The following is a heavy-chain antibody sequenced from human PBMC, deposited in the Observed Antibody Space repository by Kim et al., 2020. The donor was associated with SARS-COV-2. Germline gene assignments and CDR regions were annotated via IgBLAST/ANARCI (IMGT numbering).Heavy chain of an antibody. D-gene: IGHD4-4*01. CDR2: ISYDGSNK. J-gene: IGHJ6*03. Sequence: GGSLRLSCAASGFTFSSYGMHWVRQAPGKGLEWVAVISYDGSNKYYADSVKGRFTISRDNSKNTLYLQMNSLRAEDTAVYYCAKDCNYPDYYYYYYMDVWGKGTTVTVSS. CDR1: GFTFSSYG. CDR3: AKDCNYPDYYYYYYMDV. V-gene: IGHV3-30*18.